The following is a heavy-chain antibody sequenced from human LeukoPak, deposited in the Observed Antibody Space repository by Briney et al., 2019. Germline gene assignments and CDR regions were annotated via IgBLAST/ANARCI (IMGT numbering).Heavy chain of an antibody. CDR3: ARVYYDILTGYSGYYFDY. D-gene: IGHD3-9*01. CDR2: ISSSGSTI. J-gene: IGHJ4*02. V-gene: IGHV3-48*03. Sequence: GGSLRLSCAASGFTFSSYEMNWVRQAPGKGLEWVSYISSSGSTIYYADSVKGRFTISRDNAKNSLYLQMNSLRAEDTAVYYCARVYYDILTGYSGYYFDYWGQGTLVTVSS. CDR1: GFTFSSYE.